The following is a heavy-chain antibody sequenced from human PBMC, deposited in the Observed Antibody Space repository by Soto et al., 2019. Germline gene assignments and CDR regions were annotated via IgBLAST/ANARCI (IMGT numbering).Heavy chain of an antibody. Sequence: QVHLVQSGAELKKPAASVKISCKDSGYTFSHYYMHWVRQAPGQGLEWMGCINTNSGDTNYAQKLQGRVTITRDTSINTGYMELSRLTSYDTAVYYWARIVALGGGFDYCGQVTLVTVAS. CDR3: ARIVALGGGFDY. J-gene: IGHJ4*02. CDR1: GYTFSHYY. D-gene: IGHD2-15*01. V-gene: IGHV1-2*02. CDR2: INTNSGDT.